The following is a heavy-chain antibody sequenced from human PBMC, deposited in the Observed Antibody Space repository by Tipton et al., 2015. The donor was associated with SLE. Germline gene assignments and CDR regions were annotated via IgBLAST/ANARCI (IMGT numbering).Heavy chain of an antibody. CDR2: IHFSGST. V-gene: IGHV4-59*08. D-gene: IGHD1-26*01. J-gene: IGHJ4*02. Sequence: LRLSCTVSGGSISPFYWSWIRRPPGKGLEWIGHIHFSGSTEYNPSLKSRVTISVDMPKNQLSLRLSSATAADTAAYYCVRHGQTVQATFDHWGQGALVTVSS. CDR3: VRHGQTVQATFDH. CDR1: GGSISPFY.